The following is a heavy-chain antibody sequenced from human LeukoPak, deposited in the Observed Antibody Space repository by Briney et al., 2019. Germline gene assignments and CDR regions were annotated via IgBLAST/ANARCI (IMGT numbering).Heavy chain of an antibody. CDR2: IYYSGST. V-gene: IGHV4-39*07. CDR1: VGSISSSSYY. CDR3: ARDALRFLEWPY. J-gene: IGHJ4*02. Sequence: TSSETLSLTCTVSVGSISSSSYYWGWIRQPPGKGLEWIGSIYYSGSTYYNPSLKSRVTISVDTSKNQFSLKLSSVTAADTAVYYCARDALRFLEWPYWGQGTLVTVSS. D-gene: IGHD3-3*01.